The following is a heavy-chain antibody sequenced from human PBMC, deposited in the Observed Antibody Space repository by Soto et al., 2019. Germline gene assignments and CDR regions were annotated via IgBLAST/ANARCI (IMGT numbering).Heavy chain of an antibody. Sequence: SETLSLTCTVSGGSIISHLWSWIRQPTGKGLEWIGYVSHSGSTTHNPSLKSRVTISLDTSKNHVSLQLRSVTAADTAVYYCAREGPLSGDAFDIWGRGTKVTVSS. V-gene: IGHV4-59*11. CDR1: GGSIISHL. CDR3: AREGPLSGDAFDI. CDR2: VSHSGST. J-gene: IGHJ3*02. D-gene: IGHD3-16*01.